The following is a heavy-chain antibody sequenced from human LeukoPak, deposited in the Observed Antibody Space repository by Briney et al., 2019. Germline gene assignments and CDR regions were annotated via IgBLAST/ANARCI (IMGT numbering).Heavy chain of an antibody. V-gene: IGHV1-24*01. CDR2: FDPEDGET. J-gene: IGHJ4*02. Sequence: ASVKVSCKVSGYTLTELSMHWVRQAPGKGLEWMGGFDPEDGETIYAQKFQGRVTMTEDTSTDTAYMELSSLRSEDTAVYYCATGVHSSGWYYFDYWGQGTLVTVSS. D-gene: IGHD6-19*01. CDR1: GYTLTELS. CDR3: ATGVHSSGWYYFDY.